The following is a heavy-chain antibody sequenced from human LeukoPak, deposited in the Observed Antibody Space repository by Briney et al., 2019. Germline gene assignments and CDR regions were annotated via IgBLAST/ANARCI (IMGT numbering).Heavy chain of an antibody. V-gene: IGHV3-20*04. Sequence: GGSLRLSCAASGFTFDDYGMSWVRQAPGEGLEWVSGINWNGGSTGYADSVKGRFTISRDNAKNSLYLQMNSLRAEDTASYYCARSLTQLGWYFDLWGRGTLVTVSS. J-gene: IGHJ2*01. CDR3: ARSLTQLGWYFDL. CDR2: INWNGGST. CDR1: GFTFDDYG. D-gene: IGHD1-1*01.